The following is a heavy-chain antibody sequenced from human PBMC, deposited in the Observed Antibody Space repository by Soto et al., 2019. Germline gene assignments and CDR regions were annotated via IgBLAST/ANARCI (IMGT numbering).Heavy chain of an antibody. J-gene: IGHJ4*02. Sequence: QVHLVESGGGLVKPGGSLRLSCAASGFTLSDYYMSWVRQAPGKGLEWIAYISSSSRTIYYADSVRGRFTISRDNAEKSLFLQMNSLRAEDTALYYCARNSEHFDYWGQGTLVTVSS. CDR1: GFTLSDYY. V-gene: IGHV3-11*01. CDR3: ARNSEHFDY. CDR2: ISSSSRTI. D-gene: IGHD6-13*01.